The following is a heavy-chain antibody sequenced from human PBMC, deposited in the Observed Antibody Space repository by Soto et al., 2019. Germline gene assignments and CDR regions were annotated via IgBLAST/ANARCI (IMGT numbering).Heavy chain of an antibody. V-gene: IGHV3-73*01. CDR3: TRGSLQRGFDP. Sequence: GGSLRLSCATSGFTFRGSAMHWVRQASGRGLEWVGRIRSKTKQYATAYAGSVKGRFTISRDDSKNTTYMQMNSLKTEDTAVSYCTRGSLQRGFDPWGQGTLVTVSS. CDR1: GFTFRGSA. CDR2: IRSKTKQYAT. J-gene: IGHJ5*02.